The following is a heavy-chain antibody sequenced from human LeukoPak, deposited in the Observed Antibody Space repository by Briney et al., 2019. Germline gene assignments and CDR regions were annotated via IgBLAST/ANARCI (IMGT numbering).Heavy chain of an antibody. D-gene: IGHD3-9*01. CDR2: KYFSGSA. J-gene: IGHJ4*02. CDR1: GGSMIGYF. V-gene: IGHV4-59*01. Sequence: SETLSLTCTVSGGSMIGYFWTWIRQSPGKGLEWIAYKYFSGSANYNPSVKSRVTISVDTSQNQFSLDLKSVTAADTAVYYCARAADYDILTGYYNEPYYFDYWGQGTLVTVSS. CDR3: ARAADYDILTGYYNEPYYFDY.